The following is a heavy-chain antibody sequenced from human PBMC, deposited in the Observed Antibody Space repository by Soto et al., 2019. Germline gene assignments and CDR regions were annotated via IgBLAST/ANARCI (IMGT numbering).Heavy chain of an antibody. J-gene: IGHJ4*02. CDR2: ISYDGSNK. Sequence: QVQLVESGGGVVQPGRSLRLSCAASGFTFSSYAMHWGRQAPGKGLEWVAVISYDGSNKYYADSVKGRFTISRDNSKNTLYLQMNSLRAEDTAVYYCATAKGYYDSSGYYSYWGEGTLVTVSS. D-gene: IGHD3-22*01. CDR3: ATAKGYYDSSGYYSY. V-gene: IGHV3-30-3*01. CDR1: GFTFSSYA.